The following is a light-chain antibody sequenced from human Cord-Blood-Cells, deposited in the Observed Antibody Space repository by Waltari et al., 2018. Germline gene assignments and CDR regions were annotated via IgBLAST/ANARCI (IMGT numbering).Light chain of an antibody. CDR3: QQYYSTPIT. CDR2: WAS. J-gene: IGKJ5*01. CDR1: QSVLYSSNNKNY. Sequence: EIVLTQSTDYLALSLGEMATINCKSSQSVLYSSNNKNYLAWYQQKPGQPPKLLIYWASTRESGVPDRFSGSGSGTDFTLTISSLQAEDVAVYYCQQYYSTPITFGQGTRLEIK. V-gene: IGKV4-1*01.